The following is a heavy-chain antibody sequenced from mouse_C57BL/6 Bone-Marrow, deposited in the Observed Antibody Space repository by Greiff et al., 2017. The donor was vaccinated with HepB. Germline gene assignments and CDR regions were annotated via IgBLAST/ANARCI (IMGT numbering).Heavy chain of an antibody. CDR2: IYPGSGST. CDR3: ARESLYYSNFLDY. CDR1: GYTFTSYW. Sequence: QVQLQQPGAELVKPGASVKMSCKASGYTFTSYWITWVKQRPGQGLEWIGDIYPGSGSTNYNEKFKSKATLTVDTSSSTAYMQLSSLTSEDSAVYYCARESLYYSNFLDYWGQGTTLTVSS. V-gene: IGHV1-55*01. D-gene: IGHD2-5*01. J-gene: IGHJ2*01.